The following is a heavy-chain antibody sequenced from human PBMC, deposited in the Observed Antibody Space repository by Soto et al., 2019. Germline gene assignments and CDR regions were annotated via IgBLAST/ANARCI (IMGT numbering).Heavy chain of an antibody. J-gene: IGHJ6*02. V-gene: IGHV3-13*05. CDR3: ARAYTGRLPRRADYYYALDV. CDR2: ICAARDP. Sequence: GGCLRLACTSSRLTFNDYDMHWSLQAEGKVLEWVSTICAARDPYYTGSVKGRFTISRENARNSMFLQMNSVTVGDTAVYYCARAYTGRLPRRADYYYALDVWGQGTKVTVSS. CDR1: RLTFNDYD. D-gene: IGHD2-15*01.